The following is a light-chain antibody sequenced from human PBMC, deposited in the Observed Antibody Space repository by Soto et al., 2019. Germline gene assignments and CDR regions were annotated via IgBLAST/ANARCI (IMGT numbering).Light chain of an antibody. CDR1: QSISNR. CDR2: KAP. CDR3: QQYNSYPWT. J-gene: IGKJ1*01. V-gene: IGKV1-5*03. Sequence: DIQMTQSPSTLSASVGDRVTITCRASQSISNRLAWYQQKPGKAPKLLIYKAPSLESGVPSRFSGSGSGTEFTLTISSLQPDDFATYYCQQYNSYPWTFGQGTKVDIK.